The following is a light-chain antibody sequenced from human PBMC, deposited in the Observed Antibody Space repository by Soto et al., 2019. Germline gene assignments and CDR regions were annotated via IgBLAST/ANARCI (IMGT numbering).Light chain of an antibody. CDR2: AAS. V-gene: IGKV3-20*01. Sequence: EILLTQSPGTLSLSPGDRATLSCRASQSLGSGYLAWYRQKPGQAPRILIYAASSRATGVPDRFSSSGSGTDFSLTISRLEPEDFAVYYCQQYDTSPRTFGQGTKVEI. CDR1: QSLGSGY. J-gene: IGKJ1*01. CDR3: QQYDTSPRT.